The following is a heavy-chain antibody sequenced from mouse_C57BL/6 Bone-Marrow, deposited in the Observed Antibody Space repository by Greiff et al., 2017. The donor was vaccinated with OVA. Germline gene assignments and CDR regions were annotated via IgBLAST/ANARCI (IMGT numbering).Heavy chain of an antibody. Sequence: EVKLVESGGGLVKPGGSLKLSCAASGFTFSDYGMHWVRQAPEQGLEWVAYISSGSSTIYYADTVKGRFTISRDNAKNTLFLQMTSLRSEDTAMYYCARIYYGNFSWFAYWGQGTLVTVSA. CDR3: ARIYYGNFSWFAY. CDR1: GFTFSDYG. J-gene: IGHJ3*01. CDR2: ISSGSSTI. D-gene: IGHD2-1*01. V-gene: IGHV5-17*01.